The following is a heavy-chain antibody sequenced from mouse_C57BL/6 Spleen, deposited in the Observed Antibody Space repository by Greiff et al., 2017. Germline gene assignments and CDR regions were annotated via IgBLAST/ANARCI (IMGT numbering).Heavy chain of an antibody. CDR1: GYTFTDYY. J-gene: IGHJ4*01. D-gene: IGHD1-1*01. Sequence: VKLQESGAELVRPGASVKLSCKASGYTFTDYYINWVKQRPGQGLEWIARIYPGSGNTYYNEKFKGKATLTAEKSSSTAYMQLSSLTSEDSAVYFCARRDGSSYDAMDYWGQGTSVTVSS. CDR3: ARRDGSSYDAMDY. V-gene: IGHV1-76*01. CDR2: IYPGSGNT.